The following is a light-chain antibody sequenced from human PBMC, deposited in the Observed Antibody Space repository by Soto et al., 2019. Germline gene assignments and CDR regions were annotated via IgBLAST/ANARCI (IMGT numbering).Light chain of an antibody. CDR2: DAS. CDR1: QTVSSN. Sequence: DIVMTQSPATLSVSPGERCTLSCRASQTVSSNLAWYQQKPGQAPRLLIYDASTRATGIPVRFSGSGSGTEFTLTISSLQSEDFAVYYCQQYNNWPRTFGQGTKVDIK. V-gene: IGKV3-15*01. J-gene: IGKJ1*01. CDR3: QQYNNWPRT.